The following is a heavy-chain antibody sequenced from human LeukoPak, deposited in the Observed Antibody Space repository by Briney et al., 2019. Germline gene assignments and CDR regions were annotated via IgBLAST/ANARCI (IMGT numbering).Heavy chain of an antibody. J-gene: IGHJ4*02. Sequence: GGSLRLSCAAPGFTFSNSWMHWVRQAPGKGLVWVSRINSDGSSTSYADSVKGRFTISRDNAKNTLYLQMNSLRAEDTAVYYCARENKVAYYFDYWGQGALVTVSS. D-gene: IGHD5-12*01. CDR1: GFTFSNSW. V-gene: IGHV3-74*01. CDR3: ARENKVAYYFDY. CDR2: INSDGSST.